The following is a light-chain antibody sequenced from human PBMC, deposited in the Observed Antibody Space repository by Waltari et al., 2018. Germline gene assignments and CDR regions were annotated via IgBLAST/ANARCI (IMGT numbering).Light chain of an antibody. CDR3: QQHYDNPRT. J-gene: IGKJ1*01. V-gene: IGKV4-1*01. CDR1: QNVLYSSNNKNY. CDR2: WAS. Sequence: DIVLTQSPDSLALSLGERATINCKSSQNVLYSSNNKNYLTWYQQKPGQPPKLLIYWASTRESGVPDRFSGSGSETDFTLTISSLQAEDVAVYYCQQHYDNPRTFGQGTKVEIK.